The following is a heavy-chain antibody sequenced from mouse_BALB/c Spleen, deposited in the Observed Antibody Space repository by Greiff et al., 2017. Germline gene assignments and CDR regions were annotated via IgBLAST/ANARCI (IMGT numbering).Heavy chain of an antibody. D-gene: IGHD2-4*01. J-gene: IGHJ4*01. CDR3: TRRGMIPYAMDY. V-gene: IGHV1S22*01. Sequence: LQQPGSELVRPGASVKLSCKASGYTFTSYWMHWVKQRPGQGLEWIGNIYPGSGSTNYDEKFKSKATLTVDTSSSTAYMQLSSLTSEDSAVYYCTRRGMIPYAMDYWGQGTSVTVSS. CDR2: IYPGSGST. CDR1: GYTFTSYW.